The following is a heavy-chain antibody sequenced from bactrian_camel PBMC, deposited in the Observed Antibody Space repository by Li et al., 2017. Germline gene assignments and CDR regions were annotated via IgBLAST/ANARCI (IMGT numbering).Heavy chain of an antibody. CDR2: IDSDGAS. CDR1: GHSRGSNC. J-gene: IGHJ4*01. Sequence: QVQLVESGGGSVQAGGSLRLSCVVSGHSRGSNCVGWFRQAPGKGPEGVAAIDSDGASIYLDSMRGRFTISRDNSRSTVILELTSLTIEDTAMYYCLVGFDYWGQGTQVTVS. D-gene: IGHD2*01. V-gene: IGHV3S26*01. CDR3: LVGFDY.